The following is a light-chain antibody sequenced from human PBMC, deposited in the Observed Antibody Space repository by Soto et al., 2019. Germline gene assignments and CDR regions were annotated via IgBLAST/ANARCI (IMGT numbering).Light chain of an antibody. CDR2: DAS. V-gene: IGKV3-11*01. Sequence: EMVLPRSPTPLSLPLVELCTLTCRASQSVSSYLAWYQQIPGQAPRLLIYDASNRATGIPARFSGSGSGTDFTLTISSLEPEDFAVYYCQQRSNSWTFGQGTKVDNK. CDR3: QQRSNSWT. CDR1: QSVSSY. J-gene: IGKJ1*01.